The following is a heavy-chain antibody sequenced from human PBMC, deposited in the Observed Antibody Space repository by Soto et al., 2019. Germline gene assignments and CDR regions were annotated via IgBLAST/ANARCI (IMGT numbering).Heavy chain of an antibody. Sequence: LSLTCAVYGGSFSGYYWSWIRQPPGKGLEWIGEINHSGSTNYNPSLKSRVTISVDTSKNQFSLKLSSVTAADTAVYYCARGPEQQPPNWLDPWGQGTLVTVSS. J-gene: IGHJ5*02. CDR2: INHSGST. V-gene: IGHV4-34*01. CDR3: ARGPEQQPPNWLDP. CDR1: GGSFSGYY. D-gene: IGHD6-13*01.